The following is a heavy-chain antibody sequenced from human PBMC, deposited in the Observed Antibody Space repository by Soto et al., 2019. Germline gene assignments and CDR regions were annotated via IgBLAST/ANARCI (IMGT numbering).Heavy chain of an antibody. CDR1: GFTFSDHY. Sequence: EVQLVESGGGLVQPGGSLRLSCAASGFTFSDHYMDWVRQAPGKGLEWVGRSRNKANSYTTEYAASVRGRFTISRDDSKNSLYLQMNSLKTEDTAVCYCARDLGSWGQGTLVTVSS. CDR2: SRNKANSYTT. CDR3: ARDLGS. J-gene: IGHJ5*02. V-gene: IGHV3-72*01.